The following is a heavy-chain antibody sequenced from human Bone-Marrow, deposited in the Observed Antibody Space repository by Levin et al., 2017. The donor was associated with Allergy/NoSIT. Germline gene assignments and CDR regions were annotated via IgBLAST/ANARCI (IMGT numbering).Heavy chain of an antibody. J-gene: IGHJ6*02. CDR2: MSYSGTL. CDR1: GVSVTSGINY. Sequence: SETLSLTCVVSGVSVTSGINYWSWIRQSPGKGLEWIGYMSYSGTLNYNPSLKSRVTISVETSKNQFSLKMTSMTTADPAVYYCARLGATASPGFVIAETSQPIYGRDVWGQGTRVTVSS. D-gene: IGHD2-21*01. CDR3: ARLGATASPGFVIAETSQPIYGRDV. V-gene: IGHV4-61*01.